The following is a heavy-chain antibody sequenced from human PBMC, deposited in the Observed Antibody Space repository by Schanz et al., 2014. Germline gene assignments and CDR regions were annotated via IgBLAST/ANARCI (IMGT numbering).Heavy chain of an antibody. CDR2: IYYSGST. CDR1: GDSISSTSYY. V-gene: IGHV4-39*01. J-gene: IGHJ4*02. D-gene: IGHD6-19*01. CDR3: ARLWGGWRIPDY. Sequence: QLQMQESGPGLVKPSETLSLTCSVSGDSISSTSYYWGWIRQPPGKGLEWIGSIYYSGSTYYNASLKSRVPIPVDTSKNQFPLKLNSVTAADSAVYYCARLWGGWRIPDYWGQGTLVTVSS.